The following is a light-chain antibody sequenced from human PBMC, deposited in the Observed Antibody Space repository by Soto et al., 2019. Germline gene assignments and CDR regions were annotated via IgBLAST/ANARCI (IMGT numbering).Light chain of an antibody. V-gene: IGKV3-15*01. Sequence: IGMKRSAATVSLNTGQTATLSCMASQSVSSNLAWYQQKPGQAPRLLIYGASTRATGIPARFSGSGSGAEFTLTISSLQAEECALYYCQQSNNWPRRFAEGTRL. CDR2: GAS. CDR1: QSVSSN. CDR3: QQSNNWPRR. J-gene: IGKJ1*01.